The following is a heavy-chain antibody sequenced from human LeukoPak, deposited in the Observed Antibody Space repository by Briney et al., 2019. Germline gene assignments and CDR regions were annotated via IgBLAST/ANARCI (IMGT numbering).Heavy chain of an antibody. J-gene: IGHJ1*01. CDR3: ALGYCGGGSCYAREYFQH. D-gene: IGHD2-15*01. CDR1: GGSISSGGYY. Sequence: SQTLSLTCTVSGGSISSGGYYWTWIRQHPGKGLEWIGYIYYSGSTYYNPSLKSRVTISVDTSKNQFSPRLSSVTAADTAVYYCALGYCGGGSCYAREYFQHWGQGTLVTVSS. V-gene: IGHV4-31*03. CDR2: IYYSGST.